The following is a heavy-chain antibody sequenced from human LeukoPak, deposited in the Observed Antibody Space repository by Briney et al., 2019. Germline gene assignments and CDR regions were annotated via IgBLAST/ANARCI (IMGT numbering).Heavy chain of an antibody. V-gene: IGHV4-4*07. CDR2: IYTSGST. J-gene: IGHJ1*01. D-gene: IGHD1-26*01. Sequence: SETLSLTCTVSGGSISSHYWSWIRQPAGKGLEWIGRIYTSGSTNYNPSLKSRVTISVDTSKNQFSLKLSSVTAADTAVYYCARDLDTGSYYRYFQHWGQGTLVTVSS. CDR1: GGSISSHY. CDR3: ARDLDTGSYYRYFQH.